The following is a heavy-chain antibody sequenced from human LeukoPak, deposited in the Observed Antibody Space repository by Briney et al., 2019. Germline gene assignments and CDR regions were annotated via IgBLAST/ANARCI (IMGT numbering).Heavy chain of an antibody. CDR2: ISYDGSNK. CDR1: GFAFSSYA. Sequence: PGRSLRLSCAASGFAFSSYAMNWVRQAPGKGLEWVAVISYDGSNKYYADSVKGRFTISRDNSKNTLYLQMNSLRAEDTAVYYCAREFDYWGQGTLVTVSS. CDR3: AREFDY. V-gene: IGHV3-30-3*01. J-gene: IGHJ4*02.